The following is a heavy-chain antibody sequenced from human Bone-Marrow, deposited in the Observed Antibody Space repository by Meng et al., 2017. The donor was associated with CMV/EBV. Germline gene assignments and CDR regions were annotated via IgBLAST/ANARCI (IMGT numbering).Heavy chain of an antibody. CDR1: GFTFSSYG. V-gene: IGHV3-30*02. J-gene: IGHJ3*02. CDR3: AKVVLRWVSDAFDI. D-gene: IGHD3-16*01. CDR2: IRYDGSNK. Sequence: GGSLRPSCAASGFTFSSYGMHWVRQAPGKGLEWVAFIRYDGSNKYYADSVKGRFTFSRDNSKNTLYLQMNSLRAEDTAVYYCAKVVLRWVSDAFDIWGQGTMVTVSS.